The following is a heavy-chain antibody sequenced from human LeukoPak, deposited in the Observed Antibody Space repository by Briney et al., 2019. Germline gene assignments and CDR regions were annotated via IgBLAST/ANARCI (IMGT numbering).Heavy chain of an antibody. CDR2: IYYSGST. D-gene: IGHD4-17*01. V-gene: IGHV4-39*07. CDR1: GGSISSSSYY. CDR3: ALSPYGDYGIDLGY. Sequence: SETLSLTCTVSGGSISSSSYYWGWIRQPPGKGLEWIGSIYYSGSTYYNPSLKSRVTISVDTSKNQFSLKLSSVTAADTAVYYCALSPYGDYGIDLGYWGQGTLVTVSS. J-gene: IGHJ4*02.